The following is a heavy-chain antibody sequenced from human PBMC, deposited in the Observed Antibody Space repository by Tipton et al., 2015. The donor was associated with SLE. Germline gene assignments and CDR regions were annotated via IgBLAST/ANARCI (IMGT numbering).Heavy chain of an antibody. CDR1: GFTFSSYE. CDR2: IRYDGSNK. CDR3: FTYYDFWSGYSFDY. Sequence: SLRLSCAASGFTFSSYEMNWVRQAPGKGLEWVAFIRYDGSNKYYADSVKGRFTISRDNSKNTLYLQMNSLRAEDTAVYYCFTYYDFWSGYSFDYWGQGTLVTVSS. V-gene: IGHV3-30*02. D-gene: IGHD3-3*01. J-gene: IGHJ4*02.